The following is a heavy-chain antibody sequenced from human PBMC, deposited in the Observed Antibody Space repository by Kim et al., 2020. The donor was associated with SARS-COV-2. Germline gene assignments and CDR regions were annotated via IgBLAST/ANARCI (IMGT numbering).Heavy chain of an antibody. D-gene: IGHD3-22*01. CDR3: ATASPGGYYYDSSGPNPNWFAP. Sequence: ASVKVSCKVSGYTLTELSMHWVRQAPGKGLEWMGGFDPEDGETIYAQKFQGRVTMTEDTSTDTAYMELSSLRSEDTAVYYCATASPGGYYYDSSGPNPNWFAPWGQGTLVTVSS. V-gene: IGHV1-24*01. CDR2: FDPEDGET. CDR1: GYTLTELS. J-gene: IGHJ5*02.